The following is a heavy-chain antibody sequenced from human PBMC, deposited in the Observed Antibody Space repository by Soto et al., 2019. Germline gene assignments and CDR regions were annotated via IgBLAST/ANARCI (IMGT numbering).Heavy chain of an antibody. J-gene: IGHJ5*02. CDR2: ISGSGGST. CDR3: AKAIVVVPAAMFLAGNWFDP. V-gene: IGHV3-23*01. D-gene: IGHD2-2*01. Sequence: QAPGKGLEWVSAISGSGGSTYYADSVKGRFTISRDNSKNTLYLQMNSLRAEDTAVYYCAKAIVVVPAAMFLAGNWFDPWGQGTLVTVSS.